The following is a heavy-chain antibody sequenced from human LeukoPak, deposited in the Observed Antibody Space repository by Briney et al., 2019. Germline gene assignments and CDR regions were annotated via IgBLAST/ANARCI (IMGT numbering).Heavy chain of an antibody. CDR2: IYYTGST. D-gene: IGHD6-6*01. CDR1: GGSISSSSYF. CDR3: ARHTSSSMDY. Sequence: SETLSLTCSVSGGSISSSSYFWGWIRQPPGKGLEWIGSIYYTGSTYYHPSLKSRVTISVDTPKNQFSLNLSSVTAADTAVYYCARHTSSSMDYWGQGTLVTVSS. J-gene: IGHJ4*02. V-gene: IGHV4-39*01.